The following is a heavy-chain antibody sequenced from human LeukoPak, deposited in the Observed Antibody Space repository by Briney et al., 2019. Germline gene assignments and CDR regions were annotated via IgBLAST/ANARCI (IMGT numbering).Heavy chain of an antibody. CDR2: ISAYNGNT. CDR3: ARALIAAAGMGWFDY. CDR1: GYTFTSYG. D-gene: IGHD6-13*01. J-gene: IGHJ4*02. V-gene: IGHV1-18*01. Sequence: ASVKVSCKASGYTFTSYGISWVRQAPGQGLEWMGWISAYNGNTNYAQKLQGRVTMTTDTSTSTAYMELRSLRSDDTAVYYCARALIAAAGMGWFDYWGQGTLVTVSS.